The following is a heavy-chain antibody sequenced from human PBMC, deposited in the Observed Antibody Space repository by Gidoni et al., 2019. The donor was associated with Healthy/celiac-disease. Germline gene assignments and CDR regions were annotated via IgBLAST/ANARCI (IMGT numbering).Heavy chain of an antibody. V-gene: IGHV3-30-3*01. CDR1: AFTFSRYA. CDR2: ISYDGSNK. D-gene: IGHD1-1*01. Sequence: QVQLVESGGGAAQPGGSLILSCAASAFTFSRYAMHWFRQVPGKGLEWVAVISYDGSNKYYADSVKGRFTISRDNSKNTLYLQMNSLRAEDTAVYYCARSSWPQELEPFFDYWGQGTLVTVSS. J-gene: IGHJ4*02. CDR3: ARSSWPQELEPFFDY.